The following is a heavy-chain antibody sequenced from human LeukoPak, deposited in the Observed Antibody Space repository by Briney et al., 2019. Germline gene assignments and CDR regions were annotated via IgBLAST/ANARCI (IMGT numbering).Heavy chain of an antibody. Sequence: GRSLRLSCAASGFTFSSYGMHWVRQAPGKGLEWVAVISYDGSNKYYADSVKGRFTISRDNSKNTLYLQMNSLRAEDTAVYYCAKLAPSIAAAGPFDYWGQGTLVTVSS. D-gene: IGHD6-13*01. CDR1: GFTFSSYG. CDR3: AKLAPSIAAAGPFDY. V-gene: IGHV3-30*18. J-gene: IGHJ4*02. CDR2: ISYDGSNK.